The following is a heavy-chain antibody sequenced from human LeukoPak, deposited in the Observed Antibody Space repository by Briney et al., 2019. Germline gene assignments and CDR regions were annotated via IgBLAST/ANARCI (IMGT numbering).Heavy chain of an antibody. CDR1: GFTVSSNY. Sequence: GGSLRLSCAASGFTVSSNYMGWVRQAPGKGLEWVSMIYSGGSTYYADSVNGRFTISRDDSKNTLYLQMNSLRVEDTAVYYCAREPSGVLGLDYWGQGTLVTVSS. J-gene: IGHJ4*02. D-gene: IGHD3-10*01. CDR3: AREPSGVLGLDY. V-gene: IGHV3-66*01. CDR2: IYSGGST.